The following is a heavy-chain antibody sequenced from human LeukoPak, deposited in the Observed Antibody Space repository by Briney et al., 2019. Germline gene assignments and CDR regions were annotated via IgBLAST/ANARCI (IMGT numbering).Heavy chain of an antibody. J-gene: IGHJ4*02. CDR3: ATSVAAGRLNLYY. D-gene: IGHD6-25*01. CDR1: GYTLTELS. V-gene: IGHV1-24*01. Sequence: ASVKVSCKVSGYTLTELSMHWVRQAPGKGLEWMGGFDPEDGETIYAQKFQGRVTMTEDTSTDTAYMELSSLRSEDTAVYYCATSVAAGRLNLYYWGQGTWSPSPQ. CDR2: FDPEDGET.